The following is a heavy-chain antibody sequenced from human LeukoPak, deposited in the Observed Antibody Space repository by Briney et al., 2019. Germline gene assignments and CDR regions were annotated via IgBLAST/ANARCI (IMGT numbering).Heavy chain of an antibody. CDR3: VTYYFDSSGPKKNY. V-gene: IGHV4-34*08. J-gene: IGHJ4*02. D-gene: IGHD3-22*01. Sequence: GSLRLSCAASGFTFSDYWTTWVRQPPGKGLEWIGEINHSGSTNYNPSLKSRVTISVDTSKEQFSLKLSSVTAADTAVYYCVTYYFDSSGPKKNYWGQGTLVTVSS. CDR2: INHSGST. CDR1: GFTFSDYW.